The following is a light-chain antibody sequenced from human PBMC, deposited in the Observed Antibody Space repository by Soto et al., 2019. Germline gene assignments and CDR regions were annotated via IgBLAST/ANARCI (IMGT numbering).Light chain of an antibody. CDR2: AAS. CDR1: QGINNY. J-gene: IGKJ2*01. Sequence: IQMTQSPSSLSASLGDRVTITCRANQGINNYLGWFQQKPGIAPKPLIYAASNLQTGVPSHFSGSGSGTDFTLTISSLQPEDFATYYCQQYYNYPYTFGQGTKLEIK. V-gene: IGKV1-16*02. CDR3: QQYYNYPYT.